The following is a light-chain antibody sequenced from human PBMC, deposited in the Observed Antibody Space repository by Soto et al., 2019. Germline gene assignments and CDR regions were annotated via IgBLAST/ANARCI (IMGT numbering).Light chain of an antibody. V-gene: IGKV3-20*01. CDR3: QQYGSSPMT. CDR1: QSVSSSY. Sequence: EIVLTQSPGTLSLSPGERATLSCRASQSVSSSYLAWYQQKPGQAPRLLVYGASSRATGNPDRFSCSGPGTDFTLTSSRLEPEDFAVYYCQQYGSSPMTFGQGTRLEI. CDR2: GAS. J-gene: IGKJ5*01.